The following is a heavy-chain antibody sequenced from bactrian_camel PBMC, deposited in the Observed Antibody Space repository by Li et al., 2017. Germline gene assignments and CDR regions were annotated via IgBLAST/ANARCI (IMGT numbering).Heavy chain of an antibody. V-gene: IGHV3S55*01. D-gene: IGHD2*01. CDR2: IEGDGTT. J-gene: IGHJ4*01. Sequence: HVQLVESGGGSVQAGESLRLTCTASGRTDRGYSMGWFRQDPGKEREGVACIEGDGTTHYHDSVKGRFTISLDKGKITASLQMNNLQPEDSAVYYCAAEGLWSQWWGAATYDYWGQGTQVTVS. CDR3: AAEGLWSQWWGAATYDY. CDR1: GRTDRGYS.